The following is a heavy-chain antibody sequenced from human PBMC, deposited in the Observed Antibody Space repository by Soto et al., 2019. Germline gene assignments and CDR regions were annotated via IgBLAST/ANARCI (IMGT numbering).Heavy chain of an antibody. Sequence: GSVKVSCKASGYSFTDYHIHWVRQAPGQGLEWLGRINPKSGGTSTAQKFQGWVTMTRDRSISTVYMELTRLRSDDTAVYFCARGHSTDCSNGVCSFFYNHEMDVWGQGTTVTVS. V-gene: IGHV1-2*04. CDR3: ARGHSTDCSNGVCSFFYNHEMDV. CDR1: GYSFTDYH. D-gene: IGHD2-8*01. CDR2: INPKSGGT. J-gene: IGHJ6*02.